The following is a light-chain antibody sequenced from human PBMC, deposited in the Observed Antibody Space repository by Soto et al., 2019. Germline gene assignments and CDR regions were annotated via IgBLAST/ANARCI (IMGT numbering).Light chain of an antibody. CDR3: QQYSGYPLT. J-gene: IGKJ4*01. Sequence: DIQMTQSPSTLSASVGDRVTIACRASQSISMLLAWYQRKPGKAPKLLIYDASILETGVPSRFSGSGSGTVFTRTINSLQPDEFADYYCQQYSGYPLTFGGGTKVQI. CDR1: QSISML. CDR2: DAS. V-gene: IGKV1-5*01.